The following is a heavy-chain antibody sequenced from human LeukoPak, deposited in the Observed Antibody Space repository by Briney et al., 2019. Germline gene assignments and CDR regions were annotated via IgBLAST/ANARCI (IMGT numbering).Heavy chain of an antibody. J-gene: IGHJ4*02. Sequence: SETLSLTCTVSGASISSYYWSRIRQSPGKGLEWIGYIHTSGDTKSNPSLKSRVTMSVDTSKNEFSLKLRSVAAADTALYYCARGHFDSSGYSNPLDSWGQGTLVTVSS. CDR3: ARGHFDSSGYSNPLDS. D-gene: IGHD3-22*01. V-gene: IGHV4-4*09. CDR1: GASISSYY. CDR2: IHTSGDT.